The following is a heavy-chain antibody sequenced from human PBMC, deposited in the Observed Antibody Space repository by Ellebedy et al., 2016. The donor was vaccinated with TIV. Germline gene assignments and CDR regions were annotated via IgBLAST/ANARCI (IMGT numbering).Heavy chain of an antibody. Sequence: GGSLRLSXAASGFTFSSYAMHWVRQAPGKGLEWVAVISYDGSNKYYADSVKGRFTISRDNSKNTLYLQMNSLRAEDTAVYYCAREFPVAPRKYGMDVWGQGTTVTVSS. CDR3: AREFPVAPRKYGMDV. V-gene: IGHV3-30*04. D-gene: IGHD6-19*01. CDR1: GFTFSSYA. J-gene: IGHJ6*02. CDR2: ISYDGSNK.